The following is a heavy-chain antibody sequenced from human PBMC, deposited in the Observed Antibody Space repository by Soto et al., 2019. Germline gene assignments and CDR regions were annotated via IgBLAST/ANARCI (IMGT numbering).Heavy chain of an antibody. CDR3: ARAPYGDYFDS. Sequence: EVQLVESGGGLVQPGGSLRLSCAASGFTFSNYWMHWVRQAAGKGLVWVSRIRIDGSSTSYAGSVKGRFTISRDNAKNTLYLQMNSLRAEHAAVYYCARAPYGDYFDSWGQGTLVTVSS. CDR1: GFTFSNYW. V-gene: IGHV3-74*01. J-gene: IGHJ4*02. D-gene: IGHD4-17*01. CDR2: IRIDGSST.